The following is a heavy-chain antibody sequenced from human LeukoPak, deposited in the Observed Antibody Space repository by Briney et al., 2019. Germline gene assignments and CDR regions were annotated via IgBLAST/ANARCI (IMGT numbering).Heavy chain of an antibody. Sequence: GASVKVSFKSSGYTFTGYYMHWVRQAPGQGLGLVGWINSNSGGKNYAQKFQGRVTMTRDTSISTAYMELSRLRSDDTAVYYCARGGSSGEWFSHLDYWGQGTLVTVSS. D-gene: IGHD3-3*01. CDR1: GYTFTGYY. CDR3: ARGGSSGEWFSHLDY. J-gene: IGHJ4*02. V-gene: IGHV1-2*02. CDR2: INSNSGGK.